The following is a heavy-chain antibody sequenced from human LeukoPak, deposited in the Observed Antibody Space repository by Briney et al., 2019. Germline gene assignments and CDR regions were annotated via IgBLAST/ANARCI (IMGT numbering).Heavy chain of an antibody. J-gene: IGHJ4*02. V-gene: IGHV4-34*01. CDR3: ARERWLQPLDY. D-gene: IGHD5-24*01. CDR2: INPSGST. CDR1: GGSFSGYY. Sequence: SETLSLTCAVYGGSFSGYYWSWIRQPPGKGLEWIGEINPSGSTNYNPSLKSRVTISVDTSKNQFSLKLSSVTAADTAVYYCARERWLQPLDYWGQGTLVTVSS.